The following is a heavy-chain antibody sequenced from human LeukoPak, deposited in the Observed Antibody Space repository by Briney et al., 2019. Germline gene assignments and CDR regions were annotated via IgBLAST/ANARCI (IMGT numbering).Heavy chain of an antibody. J-gene: IGHJ4*02. D-gene: IGHD1-26*01. Sequence: SETLSLTCGVYGGSLSDYSWSWIRQPPGKGLECIGEITQSVNTNYNPSLKSRVTISVDMSKNQVSLRLSSVTAADTAVYYCARQGGSYYAIDDWGQGTLVTVSS. CDR3: ARQGGSYYAIDD. CDR1: GGSLSDYS. CDR2: ITQSVNT. V-gene: IGHV4-34*01.